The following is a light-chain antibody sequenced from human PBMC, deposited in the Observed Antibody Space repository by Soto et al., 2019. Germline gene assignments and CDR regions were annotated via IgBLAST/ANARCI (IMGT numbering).Light chain of an antibody. J-gene: IGLJ1*01. CDR2: HXT. V-gene: IGLV2-14*03. Sequence: QSALTQPASGSGSPGQSITISCTGTSGDIGSYNRVSWYQQHPGKAPKLMIXHXTXRXSGVSNRYSGSKSGNSASLTISGLQADDEADYYCCSLTTSHTYVFGSGTKVTV. CDR3: CSLTTSHTYV. CDR1: SGDIGSYNR.